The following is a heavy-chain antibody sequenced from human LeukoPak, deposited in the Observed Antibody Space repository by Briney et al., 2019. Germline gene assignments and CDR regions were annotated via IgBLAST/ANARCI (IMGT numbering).Heavy chain of an antibody. CDR3: AREAAAGQYFDY. J-gene: IGHJ4*02. V-gene: IGHV1-18*01. CDR1: GYTFSSYG. CDR2: ISAYNGNT. Sequence: ASVKVSCKASGYTFSSYGISWVRQAPGQGLEWMGWISAYNGNTNYAQKLQGRVTMTTDTSTSTAYMELRSLRSDDTAVYYCAREAAAGQYFDYWGQGTLVTVSS. D-gene: IGHD6-13*01.